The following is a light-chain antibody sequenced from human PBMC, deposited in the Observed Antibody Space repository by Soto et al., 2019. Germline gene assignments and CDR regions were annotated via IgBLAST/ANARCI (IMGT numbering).Light chain of an antibody. CDR3: MQGTHWPWT. CDR1: QSLIHSDGNTY. V-gene: IGKV2-30*02. CDR2: EVS. Sequence: DVVMTQSPLSLPVTLGQPASISCRSSQSLIHSDGNTYLSWFQQRPGQSPRRLIYEVSDRDSGVPDRLTGSGSGTDYTLKISRVEAEDVGVSYCMQGTHWPWTFGQGTEVEIK. J-gene: IGKJ1*01.